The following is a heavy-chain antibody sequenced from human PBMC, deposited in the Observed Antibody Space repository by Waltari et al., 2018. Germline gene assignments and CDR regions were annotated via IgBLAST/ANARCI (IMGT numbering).Heavy chain of an antibody. CDR1: GFTFSSYA. CDR2: ISGSGGST. V-gene: IGHV3-23*01. CDR3: ASKVGYSSGWNRGYYYGMDV. J-gene: IGHJ6*02. Sequence: EVQLLESGGGLVQPGGSLRLSCAASGFTFSSYAMSWVRQAPGKGLEWVSAISGSGGSTYYADSGKGRFTISRDNSKNTLYLQMNSLRAEDTAVYYCASKVGYSSGWNRGYYYGMDVWGQGTTVTVSS. D-gene: IGHD6-19*01.